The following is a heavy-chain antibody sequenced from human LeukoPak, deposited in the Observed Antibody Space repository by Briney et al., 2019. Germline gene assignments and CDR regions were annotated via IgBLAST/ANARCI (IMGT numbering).Heavy chain of an antibody. D-gene: IGHD3-3*01. J-gene: IGHJ4*02. V-gene: IGHV4-59*08. Sequence: PSETLSLTCTISGDSIRSYYWSWIRQPPGKGPEWIGYIYYSGSTNYNPSLKSRVTISVDTSKNQFSLKLSSVTAADTAVYYCARHESDFWSGYPYYFDYWGQGTLVTVSS. CDR2: IYYSGST. CDR1: GDSIRSYY. CDR3: ARHESDFWSGYPYYFDY.